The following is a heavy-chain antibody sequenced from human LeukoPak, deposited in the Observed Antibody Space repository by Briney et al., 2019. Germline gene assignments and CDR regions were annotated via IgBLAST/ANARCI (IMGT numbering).Heavy chain of an antibody. CDR1: GFTFGNYW. Sequence: GGSLRLSCAASGFTFGNYWMHWVRQAPGKGPVWVSRINSDGSSTSYADSVRGRFTISRDNAKNSLYLQMNSLRAEDTAVYYCATYTNWVAGNVWGQGTSVSVSS. V-gene: IGHV3-74*01. CDR3: ATYTNWVAGNV. CDR2: INSDGSST. J-gene: IGHJ6*02. D-gene: IGHD1-1*01.